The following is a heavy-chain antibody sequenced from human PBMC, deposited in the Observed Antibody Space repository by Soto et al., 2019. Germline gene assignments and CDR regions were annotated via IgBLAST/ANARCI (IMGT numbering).Heavy chain of an antibody. CDR1: GFTFSSYA. CDR2: ISGSGGST. V-gene: IGHV3-23*01. CDR3: AKNVWGITIFGGMDV. Sequence: PGGSLRLSCAASGFTFSSYAMSWVRQAPGKGLEWVSAISGSGGSTYYADSVKGRFTISRDNSKNTLYLQMNSLRAEDTALYYCAKNVWGITIFGGMDVWGQGTTVTVSS. J-gene: IGHJ6*02. D-gene: IGHD3-9*01.